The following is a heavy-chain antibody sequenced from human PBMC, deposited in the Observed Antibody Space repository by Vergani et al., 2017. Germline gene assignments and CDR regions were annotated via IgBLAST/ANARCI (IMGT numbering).Heavy chain of an antibody. V-gene: IGHV1-46*01. CDR2: INPSGGST. CDR1: GYTFTSYY. D-gene: IGHD2-15*01. Sequence: QVQVVQSGAEVKKPGASVKVSCKASGYTFTSYYMHWVRQAPGQGLEWMGIINPSGGSTTYAQKFQGRVTMTRDTSTSTVYMELSSLRSEDTAVYYCASKRGACRAAYCHSYDFWGPGTLVGVSS. CDR3: ASKRGACRAAYCHSYDF. J-gene: IGHJ4*02.